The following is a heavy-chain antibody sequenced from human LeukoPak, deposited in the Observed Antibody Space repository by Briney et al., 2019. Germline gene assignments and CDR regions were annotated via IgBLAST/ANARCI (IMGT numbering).Heavy chain of an antibody. CDR2: ISSSGSNT. CDR3: AKDSVWGSYRPTQIDY. D-gene: IGHD3-16*02. Sequence: GGSLRLSCAASGFTFSSYAMSWVRQVPGKGLEWVSAISSSGSNTYYADSVKGRFTISRDNSKNTLYLQMNSLRAEDTAVYYCAKDSVWGSYRPTQIDYWGQGTLVTVSS. V-gene: IGHV3-23*01. CDR1: GFTFSSYA. J-gene: IGHJ4*02.